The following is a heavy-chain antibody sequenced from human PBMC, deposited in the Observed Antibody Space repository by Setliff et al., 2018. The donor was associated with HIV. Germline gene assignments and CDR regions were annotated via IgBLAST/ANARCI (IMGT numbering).Heavy chain of an antibody. J-gene: IGHJ4*02. CDR3: ARPVEMANREFDY. V-gene: IGHV4-39*01. D-gene: IGHD1-26*01. Sequence: PSETLSLTCTVSGGPISDSRYYWGWIRQPPGKGLEWIGNIYYSGSTYYNPSLKSRVTISVDTSKNQFSLKLGSVTAADTAVYYCARPVEMANREFDYWGQGTLVTVSS. CDR2: IYYSGST. CDR1: GGPISDSRYY.